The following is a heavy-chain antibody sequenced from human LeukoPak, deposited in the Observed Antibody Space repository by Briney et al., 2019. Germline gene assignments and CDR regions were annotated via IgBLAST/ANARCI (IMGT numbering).Heavy chain of an antibody. CDR3: AKGDYYDLDY. J-gene: IGHJ4*02. D-gene: IGHD3-22*01. Sequence: TGGSLRLSCAASGFTFSSYWMHWVRQAPGKGLEWVSIITSGVGITYYADSVKGRFTISRDNSKNTLYLQMNSLRAEDTAVYYCAKGDYYDLDYWGQGTLVTVSS. V-gene: IGHV3-23*01. CDR2: ITSGVGIT. CDR1: GFTFSSYW.